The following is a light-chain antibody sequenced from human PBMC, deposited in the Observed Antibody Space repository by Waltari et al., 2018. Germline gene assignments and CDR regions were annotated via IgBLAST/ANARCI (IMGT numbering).Light chain of an antibody. CDR1: QSVRSC. Sequence: DIQMTQSPSSLSASVGDRVTITCRASQSVRSCLTWYQQKPGKAPKLLIYTTSTLQSGVPSRFTGSGSGTDCTLTINSLQPEDCATYYCKQSYVTPSTVGGGTKVDIK. V-gene: IGKV1-39*01. CDR2: TTS. J-gene: IGKJ4*01. CDR3: KQSYVTPST.